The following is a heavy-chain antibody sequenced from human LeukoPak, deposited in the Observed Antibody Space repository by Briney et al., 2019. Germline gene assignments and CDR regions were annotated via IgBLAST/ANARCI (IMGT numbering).Heavy chain of an antibody. CDR3: ARVDRAISTTGTLGD. CDR1: GDSVSSNYAA. D-gene: IGHD6-13*01. J-gene: IGHJ4*02. CDR2: TYYRSKWFN. Sequence: SQTLPLTRAISGDSVSSNYAAWNWLRQSPSRGLEWLGRTYYRSKWFNDYAVSVKSRITINPDTSKNQFSLRLNSVTPEDTAVYYCARVDRAISTTGTLGDWGQRTLVTVSS. V-gene: IGHV6-1*01.